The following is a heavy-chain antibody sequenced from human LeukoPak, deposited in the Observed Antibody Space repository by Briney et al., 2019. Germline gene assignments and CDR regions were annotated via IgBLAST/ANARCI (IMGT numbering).Heavy chain of an antibody. J-gene: IGHJ3*02. CDR3: ARGGYSYGNDAFDI. CDR2: IIPILGIA. Sequence: SVKVSCKASGGTFSSYAISWVRQAPGQGLEWMGRIIPILGIANYAQKFQGRVTITADKSTSTAYMELSSLRSEDTAVYYRARGGYSYGNDAFDIWGQGTMVTVSS. V-gene: IGHV1-69*04. D-gene: IGHD5-18*01. CDR1: GGTFSSYA.